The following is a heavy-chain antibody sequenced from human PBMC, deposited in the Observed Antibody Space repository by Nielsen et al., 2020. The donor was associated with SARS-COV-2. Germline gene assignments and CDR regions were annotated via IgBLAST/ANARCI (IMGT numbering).Heavy chain of an antibody. Sequence: GESLKISCSASEFTFSSYAMHWVRQAPGKGLEYVSAISSNGGSTYYADSVKGRFTISRDNSKNTLYLQMSSLRAEDTAVYYCVKSSNLWFGEFQRDYWGQGTLVTVSS. V-gene: IGHV3-64D*08. D-gene: IGHD3-10*01. CDR3: VKSSNLWFGEFQRDY. J-gene: IGHJ4*02. CDR1: EFTFSSYA. CDR2: ISSNGGST.